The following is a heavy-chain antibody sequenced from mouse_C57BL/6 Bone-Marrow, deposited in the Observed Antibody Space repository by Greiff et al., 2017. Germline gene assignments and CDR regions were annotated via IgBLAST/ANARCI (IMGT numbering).Heavy chain of an antibody. Sequence: EVHLVESGEGLVKPGGSLKLSCVASGFTFSSYAMSWVRQTPEKRLEWVAYISSGGDYIDYADTVKGRFTISRDNARNTLYLQMSSLKSEDTAMYYCTRAPNWYFDVWGTGTTVTVSS. V-gene: IGHV5-9-1*02. CDR3: TRAPNWYFDV. J-gene: IGHJ1*03. CDR2: ISSGGDYI. CDR1: GFTFSSYA.